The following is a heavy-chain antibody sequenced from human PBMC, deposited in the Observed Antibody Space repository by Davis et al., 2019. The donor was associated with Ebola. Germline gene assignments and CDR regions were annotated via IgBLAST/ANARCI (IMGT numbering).Heavy chain of an antibody. Sequence: GESLKISCAASRFTLSTYWMHWVRQAPGKGLEWVANMQPDGSDNNYVDSVKGRFTITRDNAENSLYLQMNSLGVEDTAVYYCARGDSRWSNWYFDLWSRGALVTVSS. CDR2: MQPDGSDN. D-gene: IGHD2-15*01. CDR3: ARGDSRWSNWYFDL. J-gene: IGHJ2*01. V-gene: IGHV3-7*03. CDR1: RFTLSTYW.